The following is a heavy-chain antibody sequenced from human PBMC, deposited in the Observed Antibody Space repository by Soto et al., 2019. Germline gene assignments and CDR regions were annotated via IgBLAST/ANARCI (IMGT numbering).Heavy chain of an antibody. Sequence: ASVNVSCKASGYTFIRYGITWVRQATGQGLEWMGWMNPNSGNTGYAQKFQGRVTMTRDTSINTAYMELSSLRSEDTAAYYCARDLGGWPDYWGQGTQVTVSS. CDR3: ARDLGGWPDY. D-gene: IGHD2-15*01. J-gene: IGHJ4*02. V-gene: IGHV1-8*01. CDR2: MNPNSGNT. CDR1: GYTFIRYG.